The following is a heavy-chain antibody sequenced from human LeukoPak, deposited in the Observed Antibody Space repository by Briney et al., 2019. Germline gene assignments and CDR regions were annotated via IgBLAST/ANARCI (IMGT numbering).Heavy chain of an antibody. Sequence: SETLSLTCTVSGGSISSYYWSWIRQPPGKGLEWIGYIYYTGSTNYNPSLKSRVTISVDTSKNQFSLKLSSVTAADTAVYYCARSGKSAYILDYWGQETLVTVSS. CDR1: GGSISSYY. J-gene: IGHJ4*02. D-gene: IGHD3-16*01. CDR3: ARSGKSAYILDY. V-gene: IGHV4-59*01. CDR2: IYYTGST.